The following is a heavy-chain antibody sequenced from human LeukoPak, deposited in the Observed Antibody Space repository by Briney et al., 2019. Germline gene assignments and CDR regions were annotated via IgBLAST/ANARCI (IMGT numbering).Heavy chain of an antibody. J-gene: IGHJ6*03. CDR3: AKWDWDDYYYYYMDV. CDR1: GFTFSSYG. Sequence: GGSLRLSCAASGFTFSSYGMSWVRQAPGKGLEWVSAISGSGGSTYYADSVKGRFTISRDNSKNTLYLQMNSLRAEDTAVYYCAKWDWDDYYYYYMDVWGKGTTVTISS. D-gene: IGHD3/OR15-3a*01. V-gene: IGHV3-23*01. CDR2: ISGSGGST.